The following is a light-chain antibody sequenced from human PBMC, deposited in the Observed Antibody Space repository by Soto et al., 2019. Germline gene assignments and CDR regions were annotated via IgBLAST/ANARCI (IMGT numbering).Light chain of an antibody. Sequence: QSALTQPASVSGSPGQSITISCTGTSTDVGGYDHVSWYQHHPGKAPKLIIYDVSNRPSGVSNRFSGSKSGSTASLTISGLQAEDEAYYHCSSYTGSSTPVVFGGGTLLTVL. CDR3: SSYTGSSTPVV. J-gene: IGLJ2*01. CDR1: STDVGGYDH. V-gene: IGLV2-14*03. CDR2: DVS.